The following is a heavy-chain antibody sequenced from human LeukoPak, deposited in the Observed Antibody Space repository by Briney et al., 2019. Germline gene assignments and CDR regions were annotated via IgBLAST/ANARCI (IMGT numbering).Heavy chain of an antibody. J-gene: IGHJ4*02. CDR2: IYSGGNT. V-gene: IGHV3-66*01. Sequence: GGSLRLSCAASGFTFSSYWMNWVRRAPGKGLEWVSVIYSGGNTYHADSVKGRFTTSRDNSKNTLYLQMNSLRAEDTAVYYCASKRGYSYGYDYWGQGTLVTVSS. CDR3: ASKRGYSYGYDY. CDR1: GFTFSSYW. D-gene: IGHD5-18*01.